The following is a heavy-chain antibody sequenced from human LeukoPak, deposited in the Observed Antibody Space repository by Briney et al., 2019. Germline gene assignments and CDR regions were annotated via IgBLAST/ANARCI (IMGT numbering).Heavy chain of an antibody. J-gene: IGHJ6*04. CDR1: GYTFTGYY. CDR3: ARDFCGGDCYSRSTYMDV. D-gene: IGHD2-21*02. V-gene: IGHV1-2*06. Sequence: ASVKVSCKASGYTFTGYYMHWVRQAPGQGLEWMGRINPNSGGTDYAQKFQGRVTMTRATSISTAYMELSRLRSDDTAVYYCARDFCGGDCYSRSTYMDVWGKGTTVTVSS. CDR2: INPNSGGT.